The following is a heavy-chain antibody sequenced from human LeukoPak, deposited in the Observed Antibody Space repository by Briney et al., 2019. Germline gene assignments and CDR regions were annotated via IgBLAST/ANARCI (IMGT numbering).Heavy chain of an antibody. J-gene: IGHJ4*02. CDR1: GYSISSGYY. Sequence: KPSETLSLTCTVSGYSISSGYYWGWIRQPPGKGLEWIGSIYHSGGTYYNPSLKSRVTISVDTSKNQFSLNLNSVAAADTAVYYCARLDTAMALDYWGQGTLVTVSS. CDR3: ARLDTAMALDY. V-gene: IGHV4-38-2*02. CDR2: IYHSGGT. D-gene: IGHD5-18*01.